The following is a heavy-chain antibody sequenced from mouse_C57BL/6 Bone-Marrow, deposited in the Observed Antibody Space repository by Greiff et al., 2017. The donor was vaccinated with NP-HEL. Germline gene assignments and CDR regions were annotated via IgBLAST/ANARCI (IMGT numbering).Heavy chain of an antibody. CDR1: GYTFTSYW. V-gene: IGHV1-64*01. CDR3: ARSPFYYGSSYVGY. Sequence: QVQLQQPGAELVKPGASVKLSCKASGYTFTSYWMHWVKQRPGQGLEWIGMIHPNSGSTNYNEKFKSKATLTVDKSSSTAYMQLSSLTSEDSAVYYCARSPFYYGSSYVGYWGQGTTLTVSS. J-gene: IGHJ2*01. CDR2: IHPNSGST. D-gene: IGHD1-1*01.